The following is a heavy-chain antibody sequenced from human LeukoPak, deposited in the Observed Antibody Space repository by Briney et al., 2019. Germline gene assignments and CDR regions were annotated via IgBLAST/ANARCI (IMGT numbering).Heavy chain of an antibody. CDR2: INHSGST. J-gene: IGHJ4*02. CDR3: ARGLRTMVRGVIITANFDY. V-gene: IGHV4-34*01. CDR1: GGSFRGYY. D-gene: IGHD3-10*01. Sequence: SETLSLTCAVYGGSFRGYYWSWIRQPPGKGLEWIGEINHSGSTNYNPSLKSRVTISVDTSKNQFSLKLSSVTAADTAVYYCARGLRTMVRGVIITANFDYWGQGTLVTVSS.